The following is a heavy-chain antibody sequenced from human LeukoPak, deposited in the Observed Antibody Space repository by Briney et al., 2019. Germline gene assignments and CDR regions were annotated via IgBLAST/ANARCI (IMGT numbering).Heavy chain of an antibody. J-gene: IGHJ5*02. CDR1: GGSISSRNYY. CDR2: IYYSGST. CDR3: ARVGYDYVWGSYRRNNWFDP. Sequence: SETLSLTCTVSGGSISSRNYYWAWIRQPPGRGLEWIGSIYYSGSTYYNPPLKSRVTMSVDTSKNQFSLKLSSVTAADTAVYYCARVGYDYVWGSYRRNNWFDPWGQGTLVTVSS. D-gene: IGHD3-16*02. V-gene: IGHV4-39*07.